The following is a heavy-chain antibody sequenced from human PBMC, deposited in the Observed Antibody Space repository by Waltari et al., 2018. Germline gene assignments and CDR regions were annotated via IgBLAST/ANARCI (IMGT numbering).Heavy chain of an antibody. V-gene: IGHV4-38-2*02. CDR1: GYSISSGYY. CDR2: SYHSGST. D-gene: IGHD2-2*01. J-gene: IGHJ4*02. CDR3: ARTGGSRTFDY. Sequence: QVQLQESGPGLVKPSETLSLTCTVSGYSISSGYYWGWIRPPPGKGLEWIGSSYHSGSTYYNPSLKSRVTISVDTSKNQFSLKRSSVTAADTAVYYCARTGGSRTFDYWGQGTLVTVSS.